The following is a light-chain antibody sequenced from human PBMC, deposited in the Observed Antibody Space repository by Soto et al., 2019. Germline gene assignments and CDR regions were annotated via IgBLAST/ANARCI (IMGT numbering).Light chain of an antibody. CDR1: SSNIGSNY. CDR3: AAWDDSLSGLYV. Sequence: QSVLTQPPSASGTPGQRVTISCSGSSSNIGSNYVYWYQQLPGTAPKLLIYRNNQRPSVVPDRFSGSKSGTSASLAISGPRSEDEADYYCAAWDDSLSGLYVFGTGTKVTVL. J-gene: IGLJ1*01. CDR2: RNN. V-gene: IGLV1-47*01.